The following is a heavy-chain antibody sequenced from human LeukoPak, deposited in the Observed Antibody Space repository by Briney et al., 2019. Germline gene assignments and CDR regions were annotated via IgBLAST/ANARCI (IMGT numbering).Heavy chain of an antibody. CDR1: GASISSYY. V-gene: IGHV4-4*07. CDR3: ARLSADSSSSRGFDY. Sequence: SETLSLTCTVSGASISSYYWTWIRQPAGKGLEWIGRIYTSGSTNYNPSLKSRVAMSVDTSKNQFSLKLSSVTAADAAVYYCARLSADSSSSRGFDYWGQGTLVTVSS. CDR2: IYTSGST. D-gene: IGHD2-2*01. J-gene: IGHJ4*02.